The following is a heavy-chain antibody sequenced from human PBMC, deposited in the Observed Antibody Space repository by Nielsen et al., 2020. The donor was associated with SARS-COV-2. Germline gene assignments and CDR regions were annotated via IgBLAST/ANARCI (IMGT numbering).Heavy chain of an antibody. CDR1: GFSFTNAW. Sequence: GESLKISCAASGFSFTNAWLSWVRQAPGKGLEWVGRIKTNTDGGTTDYAAPVKGRFTISRDDSSNTLSLQTNSLKIEDTAIYYCIADVDGCGGDCNNFDIWGQGTLVTVSS. CDR2: IKTNTDGGTT. D-gene: IGHD2-21*02. V-gene: IGHV3-15*01. J-gene: IGHJ4*01. CDR3: IADVDGCGGDCNNFDI.